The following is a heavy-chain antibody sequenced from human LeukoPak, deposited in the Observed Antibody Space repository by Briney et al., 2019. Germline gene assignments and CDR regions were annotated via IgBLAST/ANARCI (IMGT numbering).Heavy chain of an antibody. CDR3: ARVSSDGIRLFDY. CDR2: IYYSGST. CDR1: GGSLSSYY. D-gene: IGHD5-18*01. J-gene: IGHJ4*02. V-gene: IGHV4-59*01. Sequence: SETLSLTCTVSGGSLSSYYWSWIRQPPGKGLEWIGYIYYSGSTNYNPSLKSRVTISVDTSKNQFSLKLSSVTAADTAVYYCARVSSDGIRLFDYWGQGTLATVSS.